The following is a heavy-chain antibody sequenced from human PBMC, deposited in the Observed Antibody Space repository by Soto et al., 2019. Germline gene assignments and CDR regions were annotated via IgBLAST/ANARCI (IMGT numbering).Heavy chain of an antibody. J-gene: IGHJ4*02. D-gene: IGHD1-1*01. CDR2: IYYSGSS. CDR3: ASTRDYFDY. Sequence: PSETLSLTCTVSGGSISTGGYYWGWIRQHPGKGLEWIGYIYYSGSSSYNLPLKGRLTISVDTSKNQFSLKLSSVTAADTAVYYCASTRDYFDYWGQGILVTVSS. V-gene: IGHV4-31*03. CDR1: GGSISTGGYY.